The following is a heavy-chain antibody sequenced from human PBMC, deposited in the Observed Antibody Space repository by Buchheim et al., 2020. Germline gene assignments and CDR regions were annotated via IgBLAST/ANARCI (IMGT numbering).Heavy chain of an antibody. J-gene: IGHJ6*02. CDR1: GDSFNTITDS. Sequence: QMQLQESGPGLVKPSETLSLTCTVSGDSFNTITDSWAWIRQSPGRGLEWIGSMSHSGSTYYNPSLKSRVTLSVDTSNKSFSLKLTSVTAADAAVYFCARPAATVYDYNAIHVWGQGTT. V-gene: IGHV4-39*01. D-gene: IGHD6-25*01. CDR3: ARPAATVYDYNAIHV. CDR2: MSHSGST.